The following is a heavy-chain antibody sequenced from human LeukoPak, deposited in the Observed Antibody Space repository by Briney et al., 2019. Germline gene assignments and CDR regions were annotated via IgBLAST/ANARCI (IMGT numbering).Heavy chain of an antibody. CDR3: ARGEGYYYDSSGYYPSYFDY. Sequence: SETLSLTCAVYGRSFSGYYWSWTRQAPGKGLELIGEINHSGSTNYKPSLQSRVTISVDTSKNQFSLKLSSVTAADTAVYYCARGEGYYYDSSGYYPSYFDYWGQGTLVTVSS. J-gene: IGHJ4*02. V-gene: IGHV4-34*01. CDR2: INHSGST. D-gene: IGHD3-22*01. CDR1: GRSFSGYY.